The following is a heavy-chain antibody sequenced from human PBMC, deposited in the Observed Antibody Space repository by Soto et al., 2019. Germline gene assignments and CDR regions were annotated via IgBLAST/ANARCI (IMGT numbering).Heavy chain of an antibody. D-gene: IGHD3-10*01. CDR1: GYMFVTYG. V-gene: IGHV1-18*01. CDR2: ISAYNGNT. Sequence: QVQLVQSGAEVKKPGASVKVSCKASGYMFVTYGINWVRQAPGQGLEWMGWISAYNGNTKYAQNLQGRVTMTTDASTSTAYMEMRSLRSDDTAVYYRARDLDGSGSYYTDYWGPGTLVTVSS. J-gene: IGHJ4*02. CDR3: ARDLDGSGSYYTDY.